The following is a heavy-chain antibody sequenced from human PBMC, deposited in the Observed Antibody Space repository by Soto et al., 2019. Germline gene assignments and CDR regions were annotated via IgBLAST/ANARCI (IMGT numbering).Heavy chain of an antibody. CDR1: GFNFNNYG. CDR2: IWNDGNGY. V-gene: IGHV3-33*01. CDR3: ARRQISPPTRGAASARGGIDV. J-gene: IGHJ6*02. D-gene: IGHD6-13*01. Sequence: QAQLVESGGGVVQPGRSLRLSCAASGFNFNNYGMHWVRQAPGKGLEWVAVIWNDGNGYYYANSVKGRFTISRDNSTDTPSLQMSSLGAEETGVYYCARRQISPPTRGAASARGGIDVWGQGTTVTVSS.